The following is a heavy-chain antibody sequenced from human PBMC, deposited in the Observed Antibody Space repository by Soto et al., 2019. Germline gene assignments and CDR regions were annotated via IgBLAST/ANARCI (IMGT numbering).Heavy chain of an antibody. J-gene: IGHJ6*02. Sequence: ASVKVSCKASGYTFTSYGISWVRQAPGQGLEWMGWISAYNGNTNYAQKLQGRVTMTTDTSTSTAYMELRSLRSDDTAVYYCARDHRVNPVFGVVIPLPYGMDVWGQGTTVTVSS. D-gene: IGHD3-3*01. CDR2: ISAYNGNT. CDR1: GYTFTSYG. CDR3: ARDHRVNPVFGVVIPLPYGMDV. V-gene: IGHV1-18*01.